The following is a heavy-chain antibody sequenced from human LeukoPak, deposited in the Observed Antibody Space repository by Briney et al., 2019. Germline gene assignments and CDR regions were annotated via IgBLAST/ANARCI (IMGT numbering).Heavy chain of an antibody. J-gene: IGHJ4*02. V-gene: IGHV3-48*01. D-gene: IGHD2-15*01. CDR2: ISSSSSTI. Sequence: GGSLRLSCAASGFTFSSYSMNWVRQAPGKGLEGVSYISSSSSTIYYADSVKGRFTISRDNAKNSLYLQMNSLRAEDTAVYYCARDLSTGYCSGGSCYVFDYWGQGTLVTVSS. CDR3: ARDLSTGYCSGGSCYVFDY. CDR1: GFTFSSYS.